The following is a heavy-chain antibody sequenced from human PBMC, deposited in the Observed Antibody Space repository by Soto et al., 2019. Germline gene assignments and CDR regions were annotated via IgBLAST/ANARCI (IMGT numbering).Heavy chain of an antibody. CDR1: GGTFKNNG. CDR3: AGENGVAVATILYYFDY. V-gene: IGHV1-69*01. CDR2: IIPVFGTT. Sequence: QVHLVQSGAEVKKAGSSVKVSCKAPGGTFKNNGISWVRQAPGQGLEWVGWIIPVFGTTNYAQKFQGRLTITADDFTSTVYMELSRPRYEDTAVYYCAGENGVAVATILYYFDYWGPGTLVTVS. J-gene: IGHJ4*02. D-gene: IGHD5-12*01.